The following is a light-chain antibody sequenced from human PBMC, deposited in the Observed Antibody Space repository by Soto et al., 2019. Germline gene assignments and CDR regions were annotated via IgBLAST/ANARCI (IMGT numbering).Light chain of an antibody. Sequence: DIQMTQSPYTLSASVGDRVTITCRASQGISTWLAWYQRKAGKAPNLLIYKASRLESGVPPRFSGSGSETDFTLTISSLQPEDFASYYCQQSYSTPWTFGQGTKVDIK. V-gene: IGKV1-5*03. CDR2: KAS. J-gene: IGKJ1*01. CDR1: QGISTW. CDR3: QQSYSTPWT.